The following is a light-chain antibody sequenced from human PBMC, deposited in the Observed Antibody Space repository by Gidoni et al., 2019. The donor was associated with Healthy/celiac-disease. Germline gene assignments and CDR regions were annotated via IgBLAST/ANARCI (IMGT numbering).Light chain of an antibody. Sequence: QSVLTQSPSVSPALAQKVTISCSGSSSNIGTYYVSWYHHLPGTAPKLLMYDNNNRPSGIPDRFSGSKSGTSATLGITGLQTGDEADYYCGTWDNRMSIWVFGGGTKLTIL. CDR1: SSNIGTYY. CDR2: DNN. J-gene: IGLJ3*02. CDR3: GTWDNRMSIWV. V-gene: IGLV1-51*01.